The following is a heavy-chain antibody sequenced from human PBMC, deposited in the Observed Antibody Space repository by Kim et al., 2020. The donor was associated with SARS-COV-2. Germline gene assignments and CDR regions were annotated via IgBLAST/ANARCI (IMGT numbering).Heavy chain of an antibody. J-gene: IGHJ4*02. V-gene: IGHV4-59*08. CDR3: ARHARGSIFGVVIISYFDY. D-gene: IGHD3-3*01. CDR2: VYYSGGT. Sequence: WIGYVYYSGGTNYNPPHKSRVTISVDTSKNQFSLKLSSVTAADTAVYYCARHARGSIFGVVIISYFDYWGQGTLVTVSS.